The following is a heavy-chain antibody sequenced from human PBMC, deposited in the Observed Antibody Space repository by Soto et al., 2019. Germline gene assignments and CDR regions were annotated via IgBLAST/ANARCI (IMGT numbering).Heavy chain of an antibody. CDR2: ISKSDYT. CDR3: AREDSIIIPAVSDF. CDR1: GFAFNNYG. J-gene: IGHJ4*02. Sequence: GGSLRLSCTVSGFAFNNYGINWVRQAPGKGLEWVSSISKSDYTYYSDSVKGRFAISRDNAKGSVSLQMNTLRVEDTAVYYCAREDSIIIPAVSDFWGQGTLVTVSS. D-gene: IGHD2-2*01. V-gene: IGHV3-21*01.